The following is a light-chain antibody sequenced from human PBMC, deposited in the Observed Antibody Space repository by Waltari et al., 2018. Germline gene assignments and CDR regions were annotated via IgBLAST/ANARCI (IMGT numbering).Light chain of an antibody. Sequence: DIQMTQSPSSLSASVGDRVTITCRASPSISSYLNWYQQKPGKAPKLLIYAASSLQGGVPSRFSGSGSGTDFTLTISSLQPEDFATYYCQQSYSTPLTFGPGTKVEIK. CDR1: PSISSY. CDR2: AAS. CDR3: QQSYSTPLT. J-gene: IGKJ3*01. V-gene: IGKV1-39*01.